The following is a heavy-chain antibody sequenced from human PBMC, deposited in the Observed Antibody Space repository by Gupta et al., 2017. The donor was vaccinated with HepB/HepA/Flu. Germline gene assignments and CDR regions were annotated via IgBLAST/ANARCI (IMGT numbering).Heavy chain of an antibody. CDR1: RYTFTSYA. CDR3: ARAVSDYYYRGMDV. Sequence: QVQLVQSGAEVKKPWASVKVSCTASRYTFTSYAMHWVRQAPGQGLEWMGTINPSGGSTIYAQKFQGRVTMTRETSTSTDYMELSSLRSEDTAVYYCARAVSDYYYRGMDVWGQGTTVTVSS. CDR2: INPSGGST. V-gene: IGHV1-46*01. J-gene: IGHJ6*02. D-gene: IGHD1-26*01.